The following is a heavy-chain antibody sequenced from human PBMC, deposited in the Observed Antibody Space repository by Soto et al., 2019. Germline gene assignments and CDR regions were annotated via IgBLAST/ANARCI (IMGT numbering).Heavy chain of an antibody. CDR3: ATSYFYDSSGYFDAFDL. J-gene: IGHJ3*01. CDR2: ISRSGSTT. CDR1: GFTFNTYE. V-gene: IGHV3-48*03. Sequence: EVQLVESGGGSVQSGESLRLSCVASGFTFNTYEMNWVRQAPGKGLEWVSYISRSGSTTYYADSVRGRFTISRDNAKNSLHLQMTRLRAEDTAVYYCATSYFYDSSGYFDAFDLWGQGTVVTVSS. D-gene: IGHD3-22*01.